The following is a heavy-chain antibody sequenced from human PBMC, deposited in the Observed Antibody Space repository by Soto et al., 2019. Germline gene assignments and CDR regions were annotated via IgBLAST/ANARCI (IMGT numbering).Heavy chain of an antibody. CDR3: TTGIWLTETDAFDI. Sequence: EVQLVESGGGLVKPGGSLRLSCAASGFTFSNAWMSWVRQAPGKGLEWVGRIKSKTDGGTTDYAAPVKGRFTISRDDSKNTLYLQMNSLKTEDTAVYYCTTGIWLTETDAFDIWGQGTMVTVSS. CDR2: IKSKTDGGTT. V-gene: IGHV3-15*01. D-gene: IGHD5-18*01. J-gene: IGHJ3*02. CDR1: GFTFSNAW.